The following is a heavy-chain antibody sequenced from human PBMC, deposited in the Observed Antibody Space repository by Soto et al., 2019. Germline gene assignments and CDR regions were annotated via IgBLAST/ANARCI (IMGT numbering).Heavy chain of an antibody. V-gene: IGHV1-18*01. CDR2: ISAYNGNT. J-gene: IGHJ4*02. CDR1: GYMFVTYG. CDR3: ARDLDGSGSYYTDY. Sequence: ASVKVSCKASGYMFVTYGINWVRQAPGQGLEWMGWISAYNGNTKYAQNLQGRATMTTDASTSTAYMEMRSLRSDDTAVYYCARDLDGSGSYYTDYWGPGTLVTVPQ. D-gene: IGHD3-10*01.